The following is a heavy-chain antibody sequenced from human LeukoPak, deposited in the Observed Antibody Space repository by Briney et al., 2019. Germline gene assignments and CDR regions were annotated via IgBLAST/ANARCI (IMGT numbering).Heavy chain of an antibody. Sequence: ASVKVSCKVSGYTLTELSMHWVRQAPGKGHERMGGFDPEDGETIYAQKFQVRVTMTEDTSTDTAYMELSSLRSEDTAVYYCATRGVYYYDSSGYYHNWYDPWGQRTLLTVSS. V-gene: IGHV1-24*01. CDR3: ATRGVYYYDSSGYYHNWYDP. D-gene: IGHD3-22*01. CDR2: FDPEDGET. CDR1: GYTLTELS. J-gene: IGHJ5*02.